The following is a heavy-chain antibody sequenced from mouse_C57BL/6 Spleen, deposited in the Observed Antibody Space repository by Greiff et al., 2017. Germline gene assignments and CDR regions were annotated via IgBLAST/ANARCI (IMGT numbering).Heavy chain of an antibody. CDR3: ARGTTVGDY. D-gene: IGHD1-1*01. CDR1: GYTFTSYW. CDR2: IDPSDSYT. V-gene: IGHV1-59*01. Sequence: VQLQQPGAELVRPGTSVKLSCKASGYTFTSYWLHWVKQRPGQGLEWIGVIDPSDSYTNYNQKFKGKATLTVDTSSSTAYMQRSSLTSEDSAVYYCARGTTVGDYWGQGTTLTVSS. J-gene: IGHJ2*01.